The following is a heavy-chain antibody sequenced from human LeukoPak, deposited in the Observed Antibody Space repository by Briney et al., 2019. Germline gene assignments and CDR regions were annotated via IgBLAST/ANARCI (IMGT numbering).Heavy chain of an antibody. D-gene: IGHD3-16*02. CDR2: ISAYNGNT. V-gene: IGHV1-18*04. Sequence: ASVKVSCKASGYTFTSYGISWGRQAPGQGLEWMGWISAYNGNTNYAQKLQGRVTMTTDTSTSTAYMELRSLRSDDTAVYYCARDSSSYDYVWGSYRSQSWFDPWGQGTLVTVSS. J-gene: IGHJ5*02. CDR3: ARDSSSYDYVWGSYRSQSWFDP. CDR1: GYTFTSYG.